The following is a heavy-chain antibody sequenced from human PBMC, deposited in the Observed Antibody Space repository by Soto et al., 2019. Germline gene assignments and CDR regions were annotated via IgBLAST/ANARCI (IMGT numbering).Heavy chain of an antibody. D-gene: IGHD5-12*01. Sequence: SGPTLVNPTQTLTLTCTFSGFSLSTTGMSVIWIRQPPGKALEWLARIAWDDDKYHSTSLKTRLTISKDTSKNQAVLTMTNMDPVDTATYYCARVNDYILDYWGQGTQVTVSS. CDR1: GFSLSTTGMS. J-gene: IGHJ4*02. CDR2: IAWDDDK. CDR3: ARVNDYILDY. V-gene: IGHV2-70*11.